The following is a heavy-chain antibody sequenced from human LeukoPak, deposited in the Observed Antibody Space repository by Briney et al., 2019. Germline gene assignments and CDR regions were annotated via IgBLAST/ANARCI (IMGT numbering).Heavy chain of an antibody. CDR2: ISGSDTTI. CDR1: GFASSAYE. D-gene: IGHD3-22*01. J-gene: IGHJ4*02. V-gene: IGHV3-48*03. CDR3: TTLGYHLDS. Sequence: GGSLRLSCAAPGFASSAYEMNWVRQSPGKGLEWVAYISGSDTTIYYADSVKGRFFISRDNARSSLYLQMNSLRAEDTALYYCTTLGYHLDSWGQGTLVTVSS.